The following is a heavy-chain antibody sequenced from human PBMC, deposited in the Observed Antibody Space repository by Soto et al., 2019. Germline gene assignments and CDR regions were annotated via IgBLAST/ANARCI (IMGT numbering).Heavy chain of an antibody. CDR3: ARDWGQQWLAYGLDI. Sequence: QVQLVQSGAEVKKLGASVKVSYKASGYTFTNFGISWVRQAPGQGLEGMGWISTYNGHTTSAQQLQGRLTMTTDTSTSTASMELRSLRSDDAAVYFCARDWGQQWLAYGLDIWGQGTTVTVSS. J-gene: IGHJ6*02. CDR2: ISTYNGHT. CDR1: GYTFTNFG. D-gene: IGHD6-19*01. V-gene: IGHV1-18*01.